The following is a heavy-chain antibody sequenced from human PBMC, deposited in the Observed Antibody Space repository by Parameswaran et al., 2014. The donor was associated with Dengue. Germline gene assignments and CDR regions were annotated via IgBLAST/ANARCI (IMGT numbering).Heavy chain of an antibody. V-gene: IGHV1-46*01. CDR3: ANGDCGGDCYQVDY. Sequence: WVRQAPGQGLEWMGIINPSGGSTSYAQKFQGRVTMTRDTSTSTVYMELSSLRSEDTAVYYCANGDCGGDCYQVDYWGQGTLVTVSS. J-gene: IGHJ4*02. CDR2: INPSGGST. D-gene: IGHD2-21*02.